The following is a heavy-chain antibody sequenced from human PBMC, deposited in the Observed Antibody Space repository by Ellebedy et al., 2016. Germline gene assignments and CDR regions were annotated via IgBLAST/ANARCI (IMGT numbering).Heavy chain of an antibody. J-gene: IGHJ4*02. D-gene: IGHD4-23*01. V-gene: IGHV1-2*02. CDR1: GYTFTGYY. CDR3: ARDGEGGNSNFDY. Sequence: ASVKVSCXASGYTFTGYYMHWVRQAPGQGLEWMGWINPNSGGTNYAQKFQGRVTMTRDTSISTAYMELSRLRSDDTAVYYCARDGEGGNSNFDYWGQGTLVTVSS. CDR2: INPNSGGT.